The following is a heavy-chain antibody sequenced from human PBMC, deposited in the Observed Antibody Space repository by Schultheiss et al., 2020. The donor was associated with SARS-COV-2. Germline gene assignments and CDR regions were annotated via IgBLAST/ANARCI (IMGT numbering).Heavy chain of an antibody. V-gene: IGHV1-69*13. J-gene: IGHJ4*02. CDR3: ARGGDDGKQLWGYLDY. CDR1: GGTFSSYA. D-gene: IGHD5-18*01. Sequence: SVKVSCKASGGTFSSYAISWVRQAPGQGLEWMGGIIPIFGTANYAQKFQGRVTITADESTSTAYMELSSLRSEDTAVYYCARGGDDGKQLWGYLDYWGQGTLVTVSS. CDR2: IIPIFGTA.